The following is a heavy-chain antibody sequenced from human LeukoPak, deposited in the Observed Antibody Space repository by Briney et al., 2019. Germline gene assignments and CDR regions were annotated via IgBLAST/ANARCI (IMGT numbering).Heavy chain of an antibody. V-gene: IGHV4-34*01. CDR3: ARVPFFRRPYDY. J-gene: IGHJ4*02. Sequence: SETLSLTCAVYGGSLSGYYWSWIRQPPGKGLEWIGEINHSGSTNYNPSLKSRVTISVDTSKNQFSLKLSSVTAADTAVYYCARVPFFRRPYDYWGQGTLVTVSS. CDR1: GGSLSGYY. D-gene: IGHD3-3*01. CDR2: INHSGST.